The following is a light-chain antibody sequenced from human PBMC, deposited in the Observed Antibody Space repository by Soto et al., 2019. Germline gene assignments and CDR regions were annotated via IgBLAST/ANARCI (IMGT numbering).Light chain of an antibody. CDR1: QSVRSSY. J-gene: IGKJ3*01. Sequence: EIVLTQSPGTLSLSPGDRATLSCRASQSVRSSYLAWYQQKPGQAPRLLIYGASSRATGIPARFSGSGSGTDFTLTISSLEPEDFAVYYCQQRSSWPFTFGPGTKVDI. CDR3: QQRSSWPFT. V-gene: IGKV3D-20*02. CDR2: GAS.